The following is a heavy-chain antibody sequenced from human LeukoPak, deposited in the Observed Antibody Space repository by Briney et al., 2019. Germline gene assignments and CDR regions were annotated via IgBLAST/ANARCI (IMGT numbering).Heavy chain of an antibody. D-gene: IGHD6-13*01. J-gene: IGHJ4*02. CDR1: GFTFSSYD. CDR3: AKAPYSSSWNFDY. V-gene: IGHV3-23*01. CDR2: INSYGAYT. Sequence: GGTLRLSCAASGFTFSSYDMSWVRQAPGKGLEWVSTINSYGAYTYYADSVRGRFTISRDNSKNTLYLQMNSLRAEDAAVYYCAKAPYSSSWNFDYWGQGTLVTVSS.